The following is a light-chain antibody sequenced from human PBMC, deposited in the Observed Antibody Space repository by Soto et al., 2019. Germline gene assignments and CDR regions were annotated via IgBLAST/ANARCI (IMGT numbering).Light chain of an antibody. CDR1: QTINVW. V-gene: IGKV1-5*03. J-gene: IGKJ1*01. CDR2: QAS. CDR3: QQHEAYPRT. Sequence: IQMTQSPSTLSASIGDRVTITCRASQTINVWLAWYQQKPGKAPKFLIYQASTLQSGVPSRFSGSGSGTEFTLTIGSLQPDDFATYYCQQHEAYPRTFGQGTKVEIK.